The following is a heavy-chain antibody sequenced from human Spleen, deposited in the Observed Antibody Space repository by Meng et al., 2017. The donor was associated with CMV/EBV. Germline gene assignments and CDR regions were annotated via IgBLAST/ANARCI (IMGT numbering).Heavy chain of an antibody. CDR3: ARGGFPGFPNYFDY. J-gene: IGHJ4*02. Sequence: SGFTFTGYYVHWVRQATGQGLEWMGWINPNSGGTNYAQKFQGRVTMTKDTSISTAYMELSNLTSDDTAVYYCARGGFPGFPNYFDYWGQGTLVTVSS. CDR1: GFTFTGYY. V-gene: IGHV1-2*02. D-gene: IGHD1-14*01. CDR2: INPNSGGT.